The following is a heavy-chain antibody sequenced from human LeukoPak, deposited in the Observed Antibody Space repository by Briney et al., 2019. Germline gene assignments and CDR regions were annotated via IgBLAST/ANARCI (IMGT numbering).Heavy chain of an antibody. Sequence: GGSLRLSCAASGFTVSSNYMSWVRQAPGKGLEWVSVIYSGGSTYYADSVKGRFTISRDNSKNTLYLQMNSLRAEDTAVYYCARSYRDYDAFDIWGQGTMVTVSS. J-gene: IGHJ3*02. CDR3: ARSYRDYDAFDI. CDR1: GFTVSSNY. D-gene: IGHD4-17*01. CDR2: IYSGGST. V-gene: IGHV3-53*01.